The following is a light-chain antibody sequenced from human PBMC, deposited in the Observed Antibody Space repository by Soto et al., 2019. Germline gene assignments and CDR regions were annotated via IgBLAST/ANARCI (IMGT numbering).Light chain of an antibody. CDR1: QSVSSSY. CDR3: QQYGSSRT. J-gene: IGKJ1*01. V-gene: IGKV3-20*01. CDR2: DAS. Sequence: EIVMTQSPATLSVSPGERAALYCRASQSVSSSYLAWYQQKPGQAPRLLIYDASRRATGIPDRFSGSGSGTDFTLTISRLEPEDFAVYYCQQYGSSRTFGQGTKVDI.